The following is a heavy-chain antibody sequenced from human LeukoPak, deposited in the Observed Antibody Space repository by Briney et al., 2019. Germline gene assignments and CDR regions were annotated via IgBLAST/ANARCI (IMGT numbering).Heavy chain of an antibody. J-gene: IGHJ4*02. V-gene: IGHV3-30*18. CDR1: GLTFSSYG. D-gene: IGHD6-19*01. Sequence: GRSLRLSCAASGLTFSSYGMHWVRQAPGKGLEWVAVISYDGSNKYYADSVKGRFTISRDNSKNTLYLQMNSLRAEDTAVYYCAKDKSSSGWSDFDYWGQGTLVTVSS. CDR3: AKDKSSSGWSDFDY. CDR2: ISYDGSNK.